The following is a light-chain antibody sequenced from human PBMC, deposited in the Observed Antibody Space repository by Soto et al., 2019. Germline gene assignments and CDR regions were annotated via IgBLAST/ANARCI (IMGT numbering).Light chain of an antibody. Sequence: QSVLTQPPSASGTPGQRVTISCSGSRSNIGSNTVSWYQHLPGAAPKLLMFTNDQRPSGVPDRFCGSKSGASASLAISGLQSEDEADYSCAAWDDSLNGLIFGGGTKLTVL. V-gene: IGLV1-44*01. CDR2: TND. CDR3: AAWDDSLNGLI. J-gene: IGLJ2*01. CDR1: RSNIGSNT.